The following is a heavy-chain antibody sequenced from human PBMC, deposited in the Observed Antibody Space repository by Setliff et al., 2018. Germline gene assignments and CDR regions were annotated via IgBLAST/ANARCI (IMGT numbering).Heavy chain of an antibody. CDR3: ARAPSTRGYSGYDS. CDR1: GFSFSNYW. Sequence: GGSLRLSCAASGFSFSNYWMSWVRQAPGKGLEWVSSISSSSSYIYYADSVKGRFTISRDNAKNSLYLQMNSLRAEDTAVYYCARAPSTRGYSGYDSWGQGTLVTVSS. D-gene: IGHD5-12*01. J-gene: IGHJ5*02. V-gene: IGHV3-21*01. CDR2: ISSSSSYI.